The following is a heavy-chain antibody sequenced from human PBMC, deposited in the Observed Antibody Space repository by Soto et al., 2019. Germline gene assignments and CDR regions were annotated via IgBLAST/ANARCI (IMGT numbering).Heavy chain of an antibody. CDR2: MNPNSGNT. CDR3: ARVGAWALRNLDY. D-gene: IGHD3-16*01. J-gene: IGHJ4*02. V-gene: IGHV1-8*01. Sequence: RASVKVSCKASGYTFRYDDIIWVRQATGQGLEWMGWMNPNSGNTGYAQKFQGRITMTRNTSISTAYMEMNSLTSEDTAVYYCARVGAWALRNLDYWGQGTRVTVSS. CDR1: GYTFRYDD.